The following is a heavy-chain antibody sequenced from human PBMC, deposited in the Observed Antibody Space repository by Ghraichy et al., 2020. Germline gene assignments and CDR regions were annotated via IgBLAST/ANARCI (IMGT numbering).Heavy chain of an antibody. CDR1: GFTFSSYW. Sequence: GESLNISCAASGFTFSSYWMSWVRQAPGKGLEWVANIKQDGSEKYYVDSVKGRFTISRDNAKNSLYLQMNSLRAEDTAVYYCVVGGIYFDYWGQGTLVTVSS. J-gene: IGHJ4*02. D-gene: IGHD1-26*01. V-gene: IGHV3-7*03. CDR2: IKQDGSEK. CDR3: VVGGIYFDY.